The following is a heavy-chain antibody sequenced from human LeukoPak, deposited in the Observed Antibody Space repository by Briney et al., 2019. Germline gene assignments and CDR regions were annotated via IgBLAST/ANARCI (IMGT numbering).Heavy chain of an antibody. D-gene: IGHD2-2*02. CDR1: GFTFSLYG. CDR2: ISNDGSKT. CDR3: VKGCSYTSCYTSDY. V-gene: IGHV3-33*06. J-gene: IGHJ4*02. Sequence: PGGSLRLSCAASGFTFSLYGMHWVRQAPGKGLEWVALISNDGSKTYYADSVKGRFTISRDNSKNMLYLQMNSLRVEDTAIYYCVKGCSYTSCYTSDYWGQGTLVTVSS.